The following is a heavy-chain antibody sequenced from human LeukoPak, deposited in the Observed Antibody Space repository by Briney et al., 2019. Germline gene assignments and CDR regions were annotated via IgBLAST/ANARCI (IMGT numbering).Heavy chain of an antibody. CDR2: IYTSGST. CDR3: ARVGDYALKD. V-gene: IGHV4-4*07. D-gene: IGHD3-16*01. Sequence: SETLSLTCTVSGDSISSYYWSWIRQPAGKGLEWIGRIYTSGSTNYNPSLKSRVTMSVDTSKNQCTLKLSSVTAADTAVYYCARVGDYALKDWGQGTLVTVSS. J-gene: IGHJ4*02. CDR1: GDSISSYY.